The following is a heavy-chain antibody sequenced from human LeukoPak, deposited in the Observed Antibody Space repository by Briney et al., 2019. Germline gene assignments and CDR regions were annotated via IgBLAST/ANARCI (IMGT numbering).Heavy chain of an antibody. J-gene: IGHJ4*02. V-gene: IGHV4-61*02. CDR2: IYTSGST. CDR1: GGSISSGSYY. CDR3: ARERRWDFDY. D-gene: IGHD5-24*01. Sequence: SETLSLTCTVSGGSISSGSYYWSWIRQPAGKGLEWIGRIYTSGSTNYNPSLKSRVTISVDTSKNQLSLKLSSVTAADTAVYYCARERRWDFDYWGQGTLVTVSS.